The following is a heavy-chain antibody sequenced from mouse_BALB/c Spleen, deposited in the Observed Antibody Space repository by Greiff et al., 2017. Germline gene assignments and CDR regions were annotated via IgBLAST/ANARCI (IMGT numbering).Heavy chain of an antibody. J-gene: IGHJ1*01. D-gene: IGHD1-1*01. Sequence: VQGVESGPGLVAPSQSLSITCTVSGFSLTSYGVHWVRQPPGKGLEWLGVIWAGGSTNYNSALMSRLSISKDNSKSQVFLKMNSLQTDDTAMYYCARDSYYGSSSDWYFDVWGAGTTVTVSS. CDR3: ARDSYYGSSSDWYFDV. CDR2: IWAGGST. CDR1: GFSLTSYG. V-gene: IGHV2-9*02.